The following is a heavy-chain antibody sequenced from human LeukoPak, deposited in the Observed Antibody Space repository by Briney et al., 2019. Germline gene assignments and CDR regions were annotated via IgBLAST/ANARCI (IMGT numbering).Heavy chain of an antibody. CDR1: GFTVSSNY. D-gene: IGHD7-27*01. CDR3: ARPNWGFYLMDV. CDR2: IYSGGST. V-gene: IGHV3-66*01. J-gene: IGHJ6*02. Sequence: GGSLRLSCAASGFTVSSNYMSWVRQAPGKGLEWVSVIYSGGSTYYADSVKGRFTISRDNSKNTLYLQMNSLRAEDTAVYYCARPNWGFYLMDVWGQGTTVTVSS.